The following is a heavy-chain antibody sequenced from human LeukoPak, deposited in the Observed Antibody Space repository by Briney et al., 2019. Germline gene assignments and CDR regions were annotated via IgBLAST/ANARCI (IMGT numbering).Heavy chain of an antibody. CDR2: IIPIFGTA. V-gene: IGHV1-69*13. Sequence: SVTVSCTASGGTFSSYAISWVRQAPGQGLEWMGGIIPIFGTANYAQKFQGRVTITADESTSTAYMELSSLRSEDTAVYYCASGYCSSTSCYTDWFDPWGQGTLVTVSS. D-gene: IGHD2-2*02. CDR3: ASGYCSSTSCYTDWFDP. J-gene: IGHJ5*02. CDR1: GGTFSSYA.